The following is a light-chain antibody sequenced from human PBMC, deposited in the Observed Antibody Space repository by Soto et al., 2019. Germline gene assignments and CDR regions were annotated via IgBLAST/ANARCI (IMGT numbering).Light chain of an antibody. Sequence: ALAQSPVALSLSPGERATLSCRASQSVSTDLAWYQQKPGQAPRLLIYDASNRATGIPVRFAGSGSGTDFAXTIXSLEPEDFVLYYCQHPPTSFGGGTKVDIK. CDR3: QHPPTS. V-gene: IGKV3-11*01. CDR1: QSVSTD. J-gene: IGKJ4*01. CDR2: DAS.